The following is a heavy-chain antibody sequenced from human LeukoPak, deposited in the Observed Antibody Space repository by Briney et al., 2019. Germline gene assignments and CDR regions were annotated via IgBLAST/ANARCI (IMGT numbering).Heavy chain of an antibody. V-gene: IGHV3-21*01. D-gene: IGHD1-1*01. J-gene: IGHJ4*02. Sequence: PGGSLRLSCAASGFTFSSYTMHWIRQAPGKGLEWVSSISGSNSYIFYADSVKGRFTVSRDNAKDTLYLQMNSLRAEDTAVYYCARALTTLTYEGYWGQGTLVTVSS. CDR3: ARALTTLTYEGY. CDR2: ISGSNSYI. CDR1: GFTFSSYT.